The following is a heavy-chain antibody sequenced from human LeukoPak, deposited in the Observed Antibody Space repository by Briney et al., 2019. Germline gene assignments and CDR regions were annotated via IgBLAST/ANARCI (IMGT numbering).Heavy chain of an antibody. CDR1: GASIRSYY. CDR2: IFHSGST. V-gene: IGHV4-59*01. Sequence: SETLSLTGTVSGASIRSYYWTWIRQPPGKGLEWIGNIFHSGSTSYNPSLKSRVTISLEASKSRSSLSLNSVTTADTAVYYCAGEGDYWHRFDDWGRRTRLSASS. CDR3: AGEGDYWHRFDD. D-gene: IGHD4-17*01. J-gene: IGHJ4*02.